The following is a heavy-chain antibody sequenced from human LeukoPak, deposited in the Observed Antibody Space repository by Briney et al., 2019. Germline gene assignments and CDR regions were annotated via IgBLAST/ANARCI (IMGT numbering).Heavy chain of an antibody. V-gene: IGHV1-46*01. CDR2: INPSGGST. D-gene: IGHD6-19*01. CDR3: ARTRGIAVAGTVPAGY. Sequence: GASVKVSCKASGYTFTSYYMHWVRQAPGQGLEWMGIINPSGGSTSYAQKFQGRVTMTRDMSTSTVYMELSSLRSEDTAVYYCARTRGIAVAGTVPAGYWGQGTLVTVSS. CDR1: GYTFTSYY. J-gene: IGHJ4*02.